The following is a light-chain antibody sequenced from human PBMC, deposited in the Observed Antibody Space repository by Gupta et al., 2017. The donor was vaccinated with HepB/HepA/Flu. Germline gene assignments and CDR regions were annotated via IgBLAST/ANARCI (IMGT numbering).Light chain of an antibody. CDR3: QQDNSSPHT. J-gene: IGKJ5*01. Sequence: DIQMTQSPSTLSASVGDRVTITCRASQSISSWLAWYQQKPGKAPNLLIYKASTLESGVPSTFSGSGSGTEFTLTISSLHPDDFATYYCQQDNSSPHTFGQGTQLEIK. CDR2: KAS. CDR1: QSISSW. V-gene: IGKV1-5*03.